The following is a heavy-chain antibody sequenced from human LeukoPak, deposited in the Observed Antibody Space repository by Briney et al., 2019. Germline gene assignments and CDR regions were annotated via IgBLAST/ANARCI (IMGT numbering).Heavy chain of an antibody. Sequence: GSLRLSCAASGFTFSSYAMHWVRQAPGKGLEWVAVISYDGSNKYYADSVKGRFTTSRDNSKNTLYLQMNSLRAEDTAVYYCAREFPLNYYDSRALGAFDIWGQGTMVTVSS. CDR3: AREFPLNYYDSRALGAFDI. V-gene: IGHV3-30-3*01. CDR2: ISYDGSNK. D-gene: IGHD3-22*01. J-gene: IGHJ3*02. CDR1: GFTFSSYA.